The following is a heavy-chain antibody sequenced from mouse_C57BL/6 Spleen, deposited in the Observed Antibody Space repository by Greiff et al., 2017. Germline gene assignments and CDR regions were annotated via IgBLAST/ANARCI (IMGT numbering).Heavy chain of an antibody. V-gene: IGHV1-62-2*01. D-gene: IGHD1-1*01. Sequence: VKLMESGAELVKPGASVKLSCKASGYTFTEYTIHWVKQRSGQGLEWIGWFYPGSGSIKYNEKFKDKATLTADKSSSTVYMELSRLTSEDSAVYFCARHEEGYYGSSSYYFDYWGQGTTLTVSS. CDR3: ARHEEGYYGSSSYYFDY. CDR2: FYPGSGSI. J-gene: IGHJ2*01. CDR1: GYTFTEYT.